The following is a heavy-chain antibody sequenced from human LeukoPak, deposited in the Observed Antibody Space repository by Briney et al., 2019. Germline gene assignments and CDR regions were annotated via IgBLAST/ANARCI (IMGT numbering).Heavy chain of an antibody. Sequence: PSETLSLTCTVGSGSMNTYYWNWVRRPPGKGLEWIGRIYNNEYTEYNPSLKNRVSISVDTSKSQFSLNLNSVTAADTAVYYCARRVSLYGAFDIWGLGTMVTVSS. CDR2: IYNNEYT. D-gene: IGHD3-16*02. CDR1: SGSMNTYY. J-gene: IGHJ3*02. CDR3: ARRVSLYGAFDI. V-gene: IGHV4-59*08.